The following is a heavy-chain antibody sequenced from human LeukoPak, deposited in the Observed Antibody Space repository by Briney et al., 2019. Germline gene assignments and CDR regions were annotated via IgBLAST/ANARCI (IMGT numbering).Heavy chain of an antibody. Sequence: SETVSCKASGGTVSRYAICWVRQAPGQGLEWVGRVIPIFGTANYAQKFQGRVTITTNESTSTAYMEQSSLRSEDTAAYSCARGMRPEDACPLWGQGTMVTVSS. D-gene: IGHD3-16*01. CDR1: GGTVSRYA. V-gene: IGHV1-69*05. CDR2: VIPIFGTA. J-gene: IGHJ3*01. CDR3: ARGMRPEDACPL.